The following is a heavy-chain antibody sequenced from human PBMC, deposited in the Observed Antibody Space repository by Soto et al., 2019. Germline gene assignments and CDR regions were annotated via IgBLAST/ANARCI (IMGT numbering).Heavy chain of an antibody. V-gene: IGHV3-23*01. CDR3: AKGVGSRSAGYFDH. CDR2: GSGDNT. J-gene: IGHJ4*02. D-gene: IGHD2-15*01. Sequence: GSGDNTYYADSVRGRFTISRDNSRNTVYLQMNTLRAEDTAVYYCAKGVGSRSAGYFDHWGQGTLVTVSS.